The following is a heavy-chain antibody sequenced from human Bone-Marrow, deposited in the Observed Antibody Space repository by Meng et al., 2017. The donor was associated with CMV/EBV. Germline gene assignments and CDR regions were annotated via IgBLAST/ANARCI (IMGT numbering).Heavy chain of an antibody. CDR1: GYTFTSYG. D-gene: IGHD1-1*01. CDR3: ARAQENWKDYRNGGWFDP. J-gene: IGHJ5*02. Sequence: QVQLVQSGAEVKKPGASVKVSCKASGYTFTSYGISWVRQAPGQGLEWMGIINPSGGSTSYAQKFQGRVTMTRDTSTSTVYMELSSLRSEDTAVYYCARAQENWKDYRNGGWFDPWGQGTLVTVSS. CDR2: INPSGGST. V-gene: IGHV1-46*01.